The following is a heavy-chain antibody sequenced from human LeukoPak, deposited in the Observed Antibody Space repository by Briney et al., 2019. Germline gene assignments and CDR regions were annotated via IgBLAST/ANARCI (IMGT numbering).Heavy chain of an antibody. V-gene: IGHV4-39*01. CDR1: AGSVNSSPYY. Sequence: SDTLSLTCTVSAGSVNSSPYYWGWVRQPPGKGLEWIGSIHYSGNTYYNPSLKSRVTISVDTSRNQFSLKLSSVSAADRGIYYCAKHEGSYFDKSGYTFDYWGQGTLVTVSS. J-gene: IGHJ4*02. CDR2: IHYSGNT. CDR3: AKHEGSYFDKSGYTFDY. D-gene: IGHD3-22*01.